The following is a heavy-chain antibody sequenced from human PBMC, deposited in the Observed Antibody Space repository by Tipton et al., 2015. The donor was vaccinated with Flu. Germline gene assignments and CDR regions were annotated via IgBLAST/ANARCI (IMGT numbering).Heavy chain of an antibody. Sequence: QLVQSGGGVVQPGRSLRLSCAASGFTFDDFAMSWIRQSPGKGLEWVCGLSWNSDYIAYADSVRGRFTISRDNAKNALYVEMSSLRPEDAALYYCAKGRSGALAATGTLDLGGQGTLVTVSS. J-gene: IGHJ5*02. V-gene: IGHV3-9*01. CDR3: AKGRSGALAATGTLDL. CDR1: GFTFDDFA. D-gene: IGHD6-13*01. CDR2: LSWNSDYI.